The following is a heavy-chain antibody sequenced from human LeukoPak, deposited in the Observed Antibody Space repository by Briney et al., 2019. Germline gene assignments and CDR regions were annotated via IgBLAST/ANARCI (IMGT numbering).Heavy chain of an antibody. CDR2: ISSSSSTI. V-gene: IGHV3-48*01. Sequence: GGSLRLSCAASGFTFSSYSMNWVRQAPGKGLEWVSYISSSSSTIYYADSVKGRFTISRDNAKNSLYLQMNSLRAEDTAVYYCARVVVVPAANKYFDYWGQGTLVTVSS. CDR3: ARVVVVPAANKYFDY. J-gene: IGHJ4*02. CDR1: GFTFSSYS. D-gene: IGHD2-2*01.